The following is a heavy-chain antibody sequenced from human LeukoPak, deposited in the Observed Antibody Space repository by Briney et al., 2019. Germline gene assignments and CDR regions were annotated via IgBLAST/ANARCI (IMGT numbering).Heavy chain of an antibody. Sequence: GGSLRLSCAASGFTFSSYAMHWVRQAPGKGLEWVAVISYDGSSKYYADSVKGRFTISRDNSKNTLYLQMNSLRAEDTAVYYCAAEPYCGGDCLYFQHWGQGTLVTVSS. J-gene: IGHJ1*01. CDR1: GFTFSSYA. CDR2: ISYDGSSK. D-gene: IGHD2-21*02. CDR3: AAEPYCGGDCLYFQH. V-gene: IGHV3-30-3*01.